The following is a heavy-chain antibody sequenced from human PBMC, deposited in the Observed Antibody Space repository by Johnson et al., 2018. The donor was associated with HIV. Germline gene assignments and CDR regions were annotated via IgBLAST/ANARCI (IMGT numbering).Heavy chain of an antibody. CDR2: ISYDGSNK. CDR1: GFTFSSYA. J-gene: IGHJ3*02. V-gene: IGHV3-30*04. CDR3: ARDWEDYGAFDI. D-gene: IGHD3-16*01. Sequence: VQLVESGGGVVQPGRSLRHSCAASGFTFSSYAMHWVRQAPGKGLEWVAVISYDGSNKYYADSVKGRFTISRDNSKNTLYLQMNSLRAEDTAVYYCARDWEDYGAFDIWGQGTMVTVSS.